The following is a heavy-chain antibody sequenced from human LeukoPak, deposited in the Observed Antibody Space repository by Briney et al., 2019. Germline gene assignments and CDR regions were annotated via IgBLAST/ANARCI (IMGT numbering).Heavy chain of an antibody. CDR2: IYHSGST. CDR3: ARGLPSWFDP. CDR1: GGSISSGGYS. Sequence: TLSLTCAVSGGSISSGGYSWSWIRQPPGKGLEWIGYIYHSGSTYYNPSLKSRVTISVDRSKNQFSLKLSSVTAADTAVYYCARGLPSWFDPWGQGTLVTVSS. J-gene: IGHJ5*02. V-gene: IGHV4-30-2*01.